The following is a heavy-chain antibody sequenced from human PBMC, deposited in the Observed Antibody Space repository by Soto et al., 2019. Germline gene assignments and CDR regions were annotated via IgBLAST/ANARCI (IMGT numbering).Heavy chain of an antibody. J-gene: IGHJ6*01. CDR1: GGSISSYY. V-gene: IGHV4-59*01. CDR2: IYYSGST. D-gene: IGHD3-3*01. Sequence: QVQLQESGPGLVKPSETLSLTCTVSGGSISSYYWSWIRQPPGKGLEWIGYIYYSGSTNYNPSLKSRVTISVDTSKNQFSLKLSSVTAADTAVYYCARVGSYYDFWSGYKRSYYYGMDVW. CDR3: ARVGSYYDFWSGYKRSYYYGMDV.